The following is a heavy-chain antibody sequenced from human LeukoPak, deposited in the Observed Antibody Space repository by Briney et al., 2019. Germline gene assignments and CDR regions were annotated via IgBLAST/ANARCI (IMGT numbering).Heavy chain of an antibody. CDR1: GYTFTGYY. CDR3: TRDYYYYDSSGYYYGY. V-gene: IGHV1-18*04. J-gene: IGHJ4*02. D-gene: IGHD3-22*01. CDR2: INPNSGNT. Sequence: GASVKVSCKASGYTFTGYYMHWVRQAPGQGLEWMGWINPNSGNTSYAQKLQGRVTMTTDTSTSAAYMELRSLRSDDTAVYYCTRDYYYYDSSGYYYGYWGQGTLVTVSS.